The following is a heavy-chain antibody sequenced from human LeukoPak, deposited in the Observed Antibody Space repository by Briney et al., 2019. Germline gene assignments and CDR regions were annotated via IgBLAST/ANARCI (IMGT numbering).Heavy chain of an antibody. CDR2: ISSSGSTI. V-gene: IGHV3-11*01. CDR1: GFTFSDYY. Sequence: PGGSLRLSCAASGFTFSDYYMNWIRQAPGKGLEWVSYISSSGSTIYYADSVKGRFTISRDNAKNSLYLQMNSLRAEDTAVYYCARADYYYDSSGYPNWFDPWGQGTLVTVSS. CDR3: ARADYYYDSSGYPNWFDP. D-gene: IGHD3-22*01. J-gene: IGHJ5*02.